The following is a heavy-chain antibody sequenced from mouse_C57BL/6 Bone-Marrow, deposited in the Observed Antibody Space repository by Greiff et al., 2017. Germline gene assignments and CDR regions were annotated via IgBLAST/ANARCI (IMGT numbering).Heavy chain of an antibody. D-gene: IGHD1-1*01. J-gene: IGHJ1*03. CDR1: GFNIKNTY. CDR3: ARRGVITKVVANWYFDV. Sequence: VQLQQSVAELVRPGASVKLSCTASGFNIKNTYMHWVKQRPEQGLEWIGRIDPANGNTKYAPKFQGKAPITADPSSNTPYLPHSSLTSEDTAIYYCARRGVITKVVANWYFDVWGTGTTVTVSS. CDR2: IDPANGNT. V-gene: IGHV14-3*01.